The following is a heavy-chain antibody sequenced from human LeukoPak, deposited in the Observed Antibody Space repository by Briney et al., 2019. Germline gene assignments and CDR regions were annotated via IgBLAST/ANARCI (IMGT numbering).Heavy chain of an antibody. V-gene: IGHV3-7*03. Sequence: PGGSLRLSCAASGFTFSSYWMSWVRQAPGKGLEWVANIKQDGSEKYYVDSVKGRFTISRDNAKNSLYLQMNSLRAEDTAVYYCARALGYCSSTSCWSLHYYYYYGMDVWGQGTTVTVSS. J-gene: IGHJ6*02. CDR2: IKQDGSEK. CDR1: GFTFSSYW. D-gene: IGHD2-2*01. CDR3: ARALGYCSSTSCWSLHYYYYYGMDV.